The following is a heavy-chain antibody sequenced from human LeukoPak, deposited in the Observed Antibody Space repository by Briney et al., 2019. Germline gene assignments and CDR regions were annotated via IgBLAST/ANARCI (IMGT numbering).Heavy chain of an antibody. V-gene: IGHV3-7*01. CDR2: IRQDGSDE. D-gene: IGHD6-13*01. CDR3: ASPYSSSWVYFDY. Sequence: GGSLRLSCAASGISLSSLWMSWFRQAPGKGLEWVADIRQDGSDEHYVASVKGRFTISRDNAKNSLYLQMNSLRAEDTAVYYCASPYSSSWVYFDYWGQGTLVTVSS. CDR1: GISLSSLW. J-gene: IGHJ4*02.